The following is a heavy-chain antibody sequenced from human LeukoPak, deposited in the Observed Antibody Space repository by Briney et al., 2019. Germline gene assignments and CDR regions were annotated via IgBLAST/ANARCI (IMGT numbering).Heavy chain of an antibody. CDR3: AQTYYYDSSGYSYAFDI. CDR1: GYTFTGYY. J-gene: IGHJ3*02. Sequence: ASVKVSCKASGYTFTGYYMHWVRQAPGQGLEWMGWINPNSGGTNYAQKFQGRVTMTRDTSISTAYMELSRLRSDDTAVYYCAQTYYYDSSGYSYAFDIWGQGTMVTVSS. V-gene: IGHV1-2*02. CDR2: INPNSGGT. D-gene: IGHD3-22*01.